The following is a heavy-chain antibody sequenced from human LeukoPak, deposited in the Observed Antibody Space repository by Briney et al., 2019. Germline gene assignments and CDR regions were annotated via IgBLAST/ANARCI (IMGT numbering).Heavy chain of an antibody. CDR2: INPNNGGT. Sequence: GASVKVSCKASGYTFTGHYMHWLRQAPEQGLEWMGWINPNNGGTNYAQKFQGRVTVTRDTSISTAYMELSRLRSDDTAVYYCAREIRKGQWPVFALNYLGQGTLVTVSS. CDR3: AREIRKGQWPVFALNY. J-gene: IGHJ4*02. V-gene: IGHV1-2*02. CDR1: GYTFTGHY. D-gene: IGHD6-19*01.